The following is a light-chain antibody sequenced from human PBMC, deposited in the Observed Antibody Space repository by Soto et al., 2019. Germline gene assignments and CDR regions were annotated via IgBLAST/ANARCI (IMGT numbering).Light chain of an antibody. Sequence: EIVMTQSPATLSVSPGETATLSCSASQSVRSNLAWYQQKPGQAPRLLIHGASTRATGIPARFSGSGSGTEFTLTISSLQSEDFAVYYCHQYNIWPPLIFGGGTKVDIK. CDR3: HQYNIWPPLI. CDR2: GAS. V-gene: IGKV3-15*01. CDR1: QSVRSN. J-gene: IGKJ4*01.